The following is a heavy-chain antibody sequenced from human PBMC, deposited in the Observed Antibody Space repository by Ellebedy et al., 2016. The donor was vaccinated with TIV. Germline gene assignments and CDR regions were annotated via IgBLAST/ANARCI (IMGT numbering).Heavy chain of an antibody. J-gene: IGHJ5*02. CDR3: ARDTRFIDQQHNWFDP. CDR2: ISSDGSTI. D-gene: IGHD6-13*01. Sequence: GGSLRLSCEASAFTFSNYGMHWIRQAPGKGLEWVSYISSDGSTIYYADSVQGRFTISRDNAKNSLYLQMNSLRAEDTAVYYCARDTRFIDQQHNWFDPWGQGTLVTVSS. V-gene: IGHV3-11*01. CDR1: AFTFSNYG.